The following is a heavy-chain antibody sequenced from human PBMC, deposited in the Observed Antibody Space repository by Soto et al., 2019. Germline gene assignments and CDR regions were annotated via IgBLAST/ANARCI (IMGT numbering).Heavy chain of an antibody. D-gene: IGHD6-13*01. V-gene: IGHV3-23*01. J-gene: IGHJ5*02. CDR2: ISTNGDTA. CDR1: GFTFSNYG. Sequence: WGSLRLSCAASGFTFSNYGMNWVRQAPWKGLEWVSGISTNGDTANYADSVKGRFTISRDDSKNTAYLQMNSLKTEDTAVYYCTRDASRDSSARGWFDPWGPGTLVTVSS. CDR3: TRDASRDSSARGWFDP.